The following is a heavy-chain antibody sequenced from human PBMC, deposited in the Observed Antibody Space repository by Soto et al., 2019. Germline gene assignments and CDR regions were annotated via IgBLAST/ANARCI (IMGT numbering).Heavy chain of an antibody. CDR1: GYSFTSDW. CDR2: IYNGDSDT. V-gene: IGHV5-51*01. J-gene: IGHJ4*02. CDR3: AAVDDFQLYYFDY. Sequence: PGESLKISCEGSGYSFTSDWIGLVRQMPGKALEWMGIIYNGDSDTRYSPSFQGQVTISADKSISTDYLKWSSMKASDTAMYYCAAVDDFQLYYFDYWGQGTLVTVSS. D-gene: IGHD3-3*01.